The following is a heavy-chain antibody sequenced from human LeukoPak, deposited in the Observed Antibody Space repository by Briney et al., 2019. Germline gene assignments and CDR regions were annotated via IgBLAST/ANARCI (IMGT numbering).Heavy chain of an antibody. J-gene: IGHJ5*02. Sequence: GGALRLSCAASGFTFDDYAMHWVRQAPGKGLERVSGISWNSGSIGYADYVKGRFTISRDNTKNSLYLQMNSLRAEDTALFYCATGAISPTWGQGTLVTVSS. CDR2: ISWNSGSI. V-gene: IGHV3-9*01. CDR1: GFTFDDYA. CDR3: ATGAISPT. D-gene: IGHD2-21*01.